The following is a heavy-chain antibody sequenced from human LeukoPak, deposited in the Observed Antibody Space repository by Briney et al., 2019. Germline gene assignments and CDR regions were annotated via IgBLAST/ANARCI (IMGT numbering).Heavy chain of an antibody. Sequence: KPSETLSLTCAVYGGSFSGYYWSWIRQPPGKGLEWIGEINHSGSTNYNPSLKSRVTISVDTSKNQFSLKLSSVTAADTAVYYCARGGYQLPYYYYGMDVWGQGTTVTVSS. V-gene: IGHV4-34*01. CDR2: INHSGST. D-gene: IGHD2-2*01. CDR3: ARGGYQLPYYYYGMDV. CDR1: GGSFSGYY. J-gene: IGHJ6*02.